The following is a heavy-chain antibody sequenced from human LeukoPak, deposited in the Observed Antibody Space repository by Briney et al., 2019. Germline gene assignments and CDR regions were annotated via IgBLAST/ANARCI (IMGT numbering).Heavy chain of an antibody. CDR1: GYTFTSYG. J-gene: IGHJ6*03. CDR2: ISAYNGNT. CDR3: ARNSDRDYYYYRDV. D-gene: IGHD4-23*01. Sequence: GASVKVSCTASGYTFTSYGISWVRQAPGQGLEWMGWISAYNGNTNYAQKLQGRVTMTTDTSTSTAYMELRSLRSDDTAVYYCARNSDRDYYYYRDVWGKGTTVTVSS. V-gene: IGHV1-18*01.